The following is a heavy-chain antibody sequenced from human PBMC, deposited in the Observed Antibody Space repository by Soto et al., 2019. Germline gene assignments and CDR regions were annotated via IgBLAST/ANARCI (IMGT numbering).Heavy chain of an antibody. V-gene: IGHV4-38-2*01. D-gene: IGHD5-12*01. Sequence: LSLTCAVSGYSISSGYYWGWIRQPPGKGLEWIGSIYHSGSTYYNPSLKSQVTISVDTSKNQFSLKLSSVTAADTAVYYCARAGKYSGYDSGCFDYWGQGTLVTVSS. J-gene: IGHJ4*02. CDR2: IYHSGST. CDR3: ARAGKYSGYDSGCFDY. CDR1: GYSISSGYY.